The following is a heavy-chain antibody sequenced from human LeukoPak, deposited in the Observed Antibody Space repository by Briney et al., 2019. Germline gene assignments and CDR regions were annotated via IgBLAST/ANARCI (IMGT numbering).Heavy chain of an antibody. CDR1: GGSISSYY. J-gene: IGHJ4*02. CDR3: ARDRYYGSGSYIDY. D-gene: IGHD3-10*01. CDR2: IYYSGST. Sequence: SETLSLTCTVSGGSISSYYWSWIRQPPGKGLEWIGYIYYSGSTNYNPSPKSRVTISVDTSKNQFSLKLSSVTAADTAVYYCARDRYYGSGSYIDYWGQGTLVTVSS. V-gene: IGHV4-59*01.